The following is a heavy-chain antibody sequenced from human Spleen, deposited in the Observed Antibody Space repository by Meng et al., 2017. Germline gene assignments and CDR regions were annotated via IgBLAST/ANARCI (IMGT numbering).Heavy chain of an antibody. CDR2: IRQDGSEK. Sequence: GGSLKISCAASGFTFGDYNMNWVRQAPGKGLEWVANIRQDGSEKYYMASVKGRFTISRDNAKNSLYLQMNSVRAEDTAVYYCTRDPGYWYFDLWGRGTLVTVSS. CDR3: TRDPGYWYFDL. CDR1: GFTFGDYN. J-gene: IGHJ2*01. V-gene: IGHV3-7*01.